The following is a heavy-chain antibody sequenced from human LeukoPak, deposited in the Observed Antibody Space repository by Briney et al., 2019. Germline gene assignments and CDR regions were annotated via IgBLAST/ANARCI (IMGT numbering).Heavy chain of an antibody. J-gene: IGHJ4*02. Sequence: SETLSLTCTVSGGSISSYYWSWIRQPAVKGLEWIGRIYTSGSTNYNPSLKSRVTMSVDTSKNQFSLKLSSVTAADTAVYYCASLDYYDSSGYSAWGQGTLVTVSS. D-gene: IGHD3-22*01. CDR1: GGSISSYY. CDR2: IYTSGST. V-gene: IGHV4-4*07. CDR3: ASLDYYDSSGYSA.